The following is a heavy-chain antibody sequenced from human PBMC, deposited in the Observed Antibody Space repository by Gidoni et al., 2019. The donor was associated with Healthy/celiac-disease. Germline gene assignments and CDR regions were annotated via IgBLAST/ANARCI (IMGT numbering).Heavy chain of an antibody. CDR3: AITMVRGGSPYYFDY. CDR1: GGSFSGYY. Sequence: QVQLQQWGAGLLKPSETLSLTCDVYGGSFSGYYCSWIRQPPGKGLEWIGEINHSGSTNYHPSLKILVTISVDTSKNQFSLKLSSVTAADTAVYYCAITMVRGGSPYYFDYWGQGTLVTVSS. D-gene: IGHD3-10*01. J-gene: IGHJ4*02. CDR2: INHSGST. V-gene: IGHV4-34*01.